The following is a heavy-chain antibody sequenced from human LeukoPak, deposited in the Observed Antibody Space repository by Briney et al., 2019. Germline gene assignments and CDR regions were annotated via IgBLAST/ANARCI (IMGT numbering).Heavy chain of an antibody. CDR1: GFTFGDYA. Sequence: PGGSLRLSCTTSGFTFGDYAMNWVRQAPGKGLEWVSSISSSSSYIYYADSVKGRFTISRDNAKNSLYLQMNSLRAEDTAVYYCARLGLPRLDAFDIWGQGTMVTVSS. D-gene: IGHD2/OR15-2a*01. V-gene: IGHV3-21*01. CDR3: ARLGLPRLDAFDI. CDR2: ISSSSSYI. J-gene: IGHJ3*02.